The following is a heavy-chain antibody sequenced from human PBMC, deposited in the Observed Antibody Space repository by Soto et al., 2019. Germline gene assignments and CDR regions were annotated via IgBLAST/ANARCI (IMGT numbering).Heavy chain of an antibody. D-gene: IGHD3-22*01. J-gene: IGHJ4*02. Sequence: PSETLSLTCTVSGGSISSGDYYWSWTRQPPGKGLEWIGYICYSGSTYYNPSLKSRVTISVDTSKNQFSLKLSSVTAADTAVYYCARSGSGYPSFFDYWGQGTLVTVSS. CDR2: ICYSGST. V-gene: IGHV4-30-4*02. CDR1: GGSISSGDYY. CDR3: ARSGSGYPSFFDY.